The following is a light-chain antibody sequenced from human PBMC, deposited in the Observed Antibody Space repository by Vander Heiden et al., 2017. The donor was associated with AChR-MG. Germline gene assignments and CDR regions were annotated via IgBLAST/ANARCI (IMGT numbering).Light chain of an antibody. CDR3: ATWDDRLNGRV. CDR2: NNN. CDR1: SSNIGSHT. V-gene: IGLV1-44*01. Sequence: QSVLPQPPSASAPPGQRVTISCSRSSSNIGSHTISGYQQLPGAAPKLLIYNNNQRPSGVPDRFSGSKSGTSASLAISGLQSEDEADYYCATWDDRLNGRVFGGGTKLTV. J-gene: IGLJ3*02.